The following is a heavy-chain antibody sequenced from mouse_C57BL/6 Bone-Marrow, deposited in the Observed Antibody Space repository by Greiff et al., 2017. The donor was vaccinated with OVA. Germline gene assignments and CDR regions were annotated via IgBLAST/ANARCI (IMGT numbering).Heavy chain of an antibody. V-gene: IGHV1-39*01. CDR1: GYSFTDYN. CDR2: INPNYGTT. J-gene: IGHJ4*01. D-gene: IGHD2-3*01. CDR3: ARWGWLPDYYAMDY. Sequence: VQLQQSGPELVKPGASVKISCKASGYSFTDYNMNWVKQSNGKSLEWIGVINPNYGTTSYNQKFKGKATLTVDQSSSTAYMQINSLTSEDSAVNYCARWGWLPDYYAMDYWGQGTSVTVSS.